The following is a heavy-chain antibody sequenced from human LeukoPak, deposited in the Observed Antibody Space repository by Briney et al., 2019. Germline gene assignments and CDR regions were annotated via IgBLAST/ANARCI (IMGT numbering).Heavy chain of an antibody. D-gene: IGHD3-3*01. V-gene: IGHV1-69*13. CDR1: GGTFSSYA. CDR3: ARDLLRDFWSGWKGTYYYYGMDV. Sequence: GASVKVSCKASGGTFSSYAISWVRQAPGQGLEWMGGIIPIFGTANYAQKFQGRVTITADESTSTAYMELSSLGSEDTAVYYCARDLLRDFWSGWKGTYYYYGMDVWGQGTTVTVSS. CDR2: IIPIFGTA. J-gene: IGHJ6*02.